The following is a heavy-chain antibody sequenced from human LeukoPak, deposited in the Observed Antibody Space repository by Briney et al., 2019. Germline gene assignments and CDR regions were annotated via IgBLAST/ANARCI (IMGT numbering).Heavy chain of an antibody. CDR1: GFSFSSYG. CDR3: AKGLGSGYQFDY. V-gene: IGHV3-30*02. CDR2: IRYDGGNK. J-gene: IGHJ4*02. Sequence: GGSLRLPCAGSGFSFSSYGMHWVPQAPGKGLEGVAFIRYDGGNKFYADSVKGRFTISRDNSKNTLYLQMNSLRVEDTAVYYCAKGLGSGYQFDYWGQGTLVTVSS. D-gene: IGHD3-22*01.